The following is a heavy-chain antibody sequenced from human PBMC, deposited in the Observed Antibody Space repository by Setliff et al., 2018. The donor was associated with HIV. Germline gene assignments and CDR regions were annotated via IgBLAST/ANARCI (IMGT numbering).Heavy chain of an antibody. CDR2: ISSSGSSR. D-gene: IGHD3-16*01. CDR1: GFTFSDHY. CDR3: MRGPRLGPVDV. J-gene: IGHJ6*04. V-gene: IGHV3-11*04. Sequence: GGSLRLSCAASGFTFSDHYMDWVRQAPGKGLEWVSYISSSGSSRYYADSVKGRFTISRGNSKNTLFLQMNSLRVEDTAVYYCMRGPRLGPVDVWGKGATVTVSS.